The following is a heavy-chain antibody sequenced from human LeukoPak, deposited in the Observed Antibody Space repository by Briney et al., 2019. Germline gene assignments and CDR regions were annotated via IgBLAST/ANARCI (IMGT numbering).Heavy chain of an antibody. CDR3: ARGTYYFDY. CDR2: ISTSSSII. Sequence: GGSLRLSCAASGFPFSSYGMHWVRQAPGKGLEWVSYISTSSSIIYYADSVKGRFTISRDNAKNSLYLQMNSLRAEDTALYYCARGTYYFDYWGQGTLVTVSS. V-gene: IGHV3-48*01. CDR1: GFPFSSYG. D-gene: IGHD1/OR15-1a*01. J-gene: IGHJ4*02.